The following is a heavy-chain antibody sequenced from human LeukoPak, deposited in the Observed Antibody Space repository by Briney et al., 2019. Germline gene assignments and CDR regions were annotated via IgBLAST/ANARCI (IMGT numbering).Heavy chain of an antibody. CDR1: GFALSSHW. CDR3: AKEFLRWGFDP. CDR2: VNRDGSET. J-gene: IGHJ5*02. V-gene: IGHV3-7*03. D-gene: IGHD2-21*01. Sequence: GSLRLSCAASGFALSSHWMTWVRQVPGRGPEWVANVNRDGSETYYLDSVKGRFTISRDNSKNTLYLQMNSLRAEDTAVYYCAKEFLRWGFDPWGQGTLVTVSS.